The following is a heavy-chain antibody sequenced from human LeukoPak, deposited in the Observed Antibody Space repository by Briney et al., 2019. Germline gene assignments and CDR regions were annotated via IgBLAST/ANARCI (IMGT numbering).Heavy chain of an antibody. CDR1: GFTFSSYA. J-gene: IGHJ4*02. V-gene: IGHV3-30-3*01. CDR3: ARGGSGSHLRY. CDR2: ISYDGSNK. Sequence: GGSLRLSCAASGFTFSSYAMHWVSQAPGKGLEWVAVISYDGSNKYYADSVKGRFTISRDNSKNTLYLQMNSLRAEDTAVYYCARGGSGSHLRYWGQGTLVTVSS. D-gene: IGHD3-10*01.